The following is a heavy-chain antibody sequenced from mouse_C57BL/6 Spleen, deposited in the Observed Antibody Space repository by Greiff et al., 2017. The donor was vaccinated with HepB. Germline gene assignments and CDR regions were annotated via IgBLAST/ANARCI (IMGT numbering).Heavy chain of an antibody. V-gene: IGHV6-3*01. CDR1: GFTFSNYW. CDR2: IRLKSDNYAT. Sequence: DVQLVESGGGLVQPGGSMILSCVASGFTFSNYWMNWVRQSPEKGLEWVAQIRLKSDNYATIYAESVKGRFTISRDDSKTSVYLQMNNLRAEDTGIYYCTDPSWFAYWGQGTLVTVSA. J-gene: IGHJ3*01. CDR3: TDPSWFAY.